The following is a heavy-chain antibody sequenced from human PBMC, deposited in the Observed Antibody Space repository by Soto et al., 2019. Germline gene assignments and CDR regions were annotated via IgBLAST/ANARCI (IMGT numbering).Heavy chain of an antibody. CDR3: AREGETYYYGSGSYYYNWFDP. D-gene: IGHD3-10*01. Sequence: PGGSLRLSCAASGFTFSSYWMSWVRQAPGKGLEWVANIKQDGSEKYYVDSVKGRFTISRDNAKNSLYLQMNSLRAEDTAVYYCAREGETYYYGSGSYYYNWFDPWGQGTLVTVSS. J-gene: IGHJ5*02. CDR2: IKQDGSEK. V-gene: IGHV3-7*01. CDR1: GFTFSSYW.